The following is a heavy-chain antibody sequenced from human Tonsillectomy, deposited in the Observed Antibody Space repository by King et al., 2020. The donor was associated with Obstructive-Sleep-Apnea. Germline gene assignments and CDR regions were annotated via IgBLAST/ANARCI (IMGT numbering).Heavy chain of an antibody. Sequence: VQLVESGAEVKKPGESLRISCKGSGYSFTDFWIVWVRQMPGQGLEWMGMFYPDHSDVRYSPSFQGQITISADKSISTAYLQWSSLKASDTAMYYCTRQGFGERNYFDPWGQGTLVTVSS. V-gene: IGHV5-51*01. J-gene: IGHJ5*02. D-gene: IGHD3-10*01. CDR1: GYSFTDFW. CDR2: FYPDHSDV. CDR3: TRQGFGERNYFDP.